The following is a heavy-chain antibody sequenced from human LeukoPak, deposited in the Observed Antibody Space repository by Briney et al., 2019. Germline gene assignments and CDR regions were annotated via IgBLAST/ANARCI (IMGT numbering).Heavy chain of an antibody. V-gene: IGHV3-23*01. Sequence: GGTLRLSCAASGFTFSSYGMSWVHQAPGKGLEWVSTISGSGDNTYYADSVKGRFTISRDNSKNTLYLQMNSLRAEDTAVYYCAREGTGRYYYYYYMDVWGKGTTVTISS. CDR2: ISGSGDNT. CDR1: GFTFSSYG. J-gene: IGHJ6*03. CDR3: AREGTGRYYYYYYMDV. D-gene: IGHD1-1*01.